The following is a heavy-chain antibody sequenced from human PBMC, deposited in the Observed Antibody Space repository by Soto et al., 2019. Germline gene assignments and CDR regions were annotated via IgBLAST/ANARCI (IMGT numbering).Heavy chain of an antibody. CDR3: AKDGPPLPCSGGTCPYYYYMDV. Sequence: EVQLLESGGGLVQPGGSLRLSCAASGFTFSSFAMSWVRQAPGKGLEWVSTISGSGGGTYYADSVKGRFTISRDNSKNTLYLQINSLRNEDTAVYYCAKDGPPLPCSGGTCPYYYYMDVWGKGTTVTVSS. D-gene: IGHD2-15*01. CDR2: ISGSGGGT. J-gene: IGHJ6*03. V-gene: IGHV3-23*01. CDR1: GFTFSSFA.